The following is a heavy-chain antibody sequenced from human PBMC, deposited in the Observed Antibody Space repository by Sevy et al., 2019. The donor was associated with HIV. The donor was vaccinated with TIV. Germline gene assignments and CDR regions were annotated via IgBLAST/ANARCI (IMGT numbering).Heavy chain of an antibody. CDR2: TYHRSKWYN. J-gene: IGHJ3*01. CDR3: ARGASSDYSSSWYGGVSSALYAFDF. Sequence: KQSQTLSLTCAISGDSVSSNSAAWNWIRQSPSRGLEWLGRTYHRSKWYNDYAVSVKSRITINPDTSKNQFSLQLNSVTPEDTGVYYCARGASSDYSSSWYGGVSSALYAFDFWGQGTMVTVSS. D-gene: IGHD6-13*01. V-gene: IGHV6-1*01. CDR1: GDSVSSNSAA.